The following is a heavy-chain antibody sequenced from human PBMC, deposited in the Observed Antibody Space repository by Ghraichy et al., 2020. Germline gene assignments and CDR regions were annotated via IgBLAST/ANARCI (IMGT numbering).Heavy chain of an antibody. J-gene: IGHJ4*02. D-gene: IGHD3-3*01. V-gene: IGHV4-59*01. CDR1: GGSISSYY. CDR2: IYYSGST. Sequence: SETLSLTCTVSGGSISSYYWSWIRQPPGKGLEWIGYIYYSGSTNYNPSLKSRVTISVDTSKNQFSLKLSSVTAADTAVYYCARASGPYDFWRGEFDYWGQGSLVTVSS. CDR3: ARASGPYDFWRGEFDY.